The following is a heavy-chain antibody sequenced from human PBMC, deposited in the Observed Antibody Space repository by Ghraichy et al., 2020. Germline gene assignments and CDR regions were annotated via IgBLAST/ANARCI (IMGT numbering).Heavy chain of an antibody. CDR3: ARGSVVVPAAKTCPFDY. D-gene: IGHD2-2*01. J-gene: IGHJ4*02. CDR1: GGSFSGYY. CDR2: INHSGST. Sequence: TLSLTCAVYGGSFSGYYWSWIRQPPGKGLEWIGEINHSGSTNYNPSLKSRVTISVDTSKNQFSLKLSSVTAADTAVYYCARGSVVVPAAKTCPFDYWGQGTLVTVSS. V-gene: IGHV4-34*01.